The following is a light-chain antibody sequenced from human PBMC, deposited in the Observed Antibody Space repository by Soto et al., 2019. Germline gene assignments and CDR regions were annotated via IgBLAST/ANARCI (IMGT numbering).Light chain of an antibody. J-gene: IGKJ1*01. CDR2: GAS. CDR3: QQYGSSGT. CDR1: QTVSSSY. Sequence: EIGMTQCPATLSVSPGGRATLRRSASQTVSSSYLAWYQQTPGQAPXXLIYGASNRATGIPDRFSGSGSGTDSTLTISRLEPEDFAVYYCQQYGSSGTFGQGTKVDIK. V-gene: IGKV3-20*01.